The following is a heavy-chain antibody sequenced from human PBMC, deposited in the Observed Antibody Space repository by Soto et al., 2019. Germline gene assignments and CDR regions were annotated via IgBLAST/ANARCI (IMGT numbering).Heavy chain of an antibody. J-gene: IGHJ4*02. CDR2: IYSCGST. CDR3: ARVWMMDTTGEFDY. D-gene: IGHD1-1*01. Sequence: GGSLRLSCAASGFTVSSNYMSWVRQAPGKGLEWVSVIYSCGSTYYADSVKGRFTISRDNSKNTLYLQMNSLRAEDTDVYYCARVWMMDTTGEFDYWGQGTLVTVSS. CDR1: GFTVSSNY. V-gene: IGHV3-66*03.